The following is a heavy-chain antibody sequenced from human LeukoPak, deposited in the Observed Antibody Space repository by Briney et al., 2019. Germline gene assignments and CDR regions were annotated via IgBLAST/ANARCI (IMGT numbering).Heavy chain of an antibody. CDR1: GYTFTGYY. D-gene: IGHD3-9*01. CDR3: ARDKLRYSNWFDP. J-gene: IGHJ5*02. Sequence: ASVKVSCKXSGYTFTGYYMHWVRQAPGQGLERMGWINPNSGGTNYAQKFQGRVTMTRDTSISTAYMELSRLRSDDTAVYYCARDKLRYSNWFDPWGQGTLVTVSS. V-gene: IGHV1-2*02. CDR2: INPNSGGT.